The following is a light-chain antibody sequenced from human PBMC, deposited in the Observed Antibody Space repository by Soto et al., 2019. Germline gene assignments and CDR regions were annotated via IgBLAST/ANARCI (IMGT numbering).Light chain of an antibody. V-gene: IGKV3-15*01. CDR2: GAT. CDR1: QSVSSN. CDR3: QQYNNWPPWT. J-gene: IGKJ1*01. Sequence: IVMTQSPATLSVSPGERATLSCRASQSVSSNLAWYQQKPGQAPRLLIYGATTRATDIPARFSGSGSGTEFTLTISSLQSEDFAVYYCQQYNNWPPWTFGQGTKVEIK.